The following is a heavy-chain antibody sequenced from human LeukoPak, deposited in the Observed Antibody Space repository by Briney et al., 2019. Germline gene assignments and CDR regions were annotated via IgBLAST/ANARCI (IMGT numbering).Heavy chain of an antibody. J-gene: IGHJ6*02. V-gene: IGHV1-46*01. CDR2: IHCGGGNA. Sequence: GASVKVSCKASGGTFSSYAISWVRQAPGQGLEWMGIIHCGGGNATSSQKFQGRVTMTTDTSTSTVYMELSSLRSEDTALYYCARDSRYGSGSYSGSYYYGLDVWGQGTTVTVSS. CDR3: ARDSRYGSGSYSGSYYYGLDV. CDR1: GGTFSSYA. D-gene: IGHD3-10*01.